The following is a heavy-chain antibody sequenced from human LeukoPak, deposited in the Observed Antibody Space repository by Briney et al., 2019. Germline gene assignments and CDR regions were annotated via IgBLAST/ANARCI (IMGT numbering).Heavy chain of an antibody. D-gene: IGHD1-26*01. J-gene: IGHJ4*02. CDR1: GGSISSGGYY. V-gene: IGHV4-31*03. Sequence: PSETLSLTCTVSGGSISSGGYYWSWIRQHPGKGLEWIGYIYYSGSTYYNPSLKSRVTISVDTSKNQFSLKLSSVTAADTAVYYCARVGYSGSPLGFDYWGQGTLVTVSS. CDR3: ARVGYSGSPLGFDY. CDR2: IYYSGST.